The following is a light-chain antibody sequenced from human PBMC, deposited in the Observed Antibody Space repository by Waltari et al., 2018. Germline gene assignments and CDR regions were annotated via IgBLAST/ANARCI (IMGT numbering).Light chain of an antibody. Sequence: DAAMTLLLLPLPVTLGLSPSIRSSSCQSVIHSVTNIYLNWFQQRPGQAPRLLIYGISSRDTGIPDRFSGSGSGTDFTLKISRVEAEDVAVYYCMQYAGWVLTFGGGTKVEI. V-gene: IGKV2-30*02. CDR3: MQYAGWVLT. CDR2: GIS. CDR1: QSVIHSVTNIY. J-gene: IGKJ4*01.